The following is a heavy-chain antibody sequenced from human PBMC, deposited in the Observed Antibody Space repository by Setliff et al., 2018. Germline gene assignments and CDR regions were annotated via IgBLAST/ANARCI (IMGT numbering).Heavy chain of an antibody. CDR2: IFYSGST. CDR3: ARGGYYMDV. V-gene: IGHV4-59*02. Sequence: SETLSLTCNVSGASVSSHYWSWIRQPPDKGLEWIGYIFYSGSTNYSPSLKSRVTISIDTSKNHFSLKLSSVTAADTAVYYCARGGYYMDVWGKGTTVTVSS. CDR1: GASVSSHY. J-gene: IGHJ6*03.